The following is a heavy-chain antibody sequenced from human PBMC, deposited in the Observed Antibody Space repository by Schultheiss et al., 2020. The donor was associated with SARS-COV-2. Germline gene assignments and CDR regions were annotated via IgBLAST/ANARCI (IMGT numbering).Heavy chain of an antibody. J-gene: IGHJ6*02. Sequence: SQTLSLTCAVYGGSFSGYYWGWIRQPPGKGLEWIGEINHSGSSNYNPSLKSRVTISVDTSKNQFSLKLSSVTAADTAVYYCARSGGFWSGYRGMDVWGQGTTVTVSS. CDR3: ARSGGFWSGYRGMDV. CDR1: GGSFSGYY. D-gene: IGHD3-3*01. V-gene: IGHV4-34*01. CDR2: INHSGSS.